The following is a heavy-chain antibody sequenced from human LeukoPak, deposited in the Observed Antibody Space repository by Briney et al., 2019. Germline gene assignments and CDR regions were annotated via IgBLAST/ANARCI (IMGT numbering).Heavy chain of an antibody. CDR1: GFTFSNYG. J-gene: IGHJ4*02. V-gene: IGHV3-30*18. Sequence: GGSLRLSCAASGFTFSNYGMHWVRQAPGKGLEWVAVISSDGSNKYYADSVKGRFAISRDNSKNTLYLQMNSLRAEDTAVYYCTKANQTTQRGFFDYWGQGNLVTVSS. CDR2: ISSDGSNK. D-gene: IGHD1/OR15-1a*01. CDR3: TKANQTTQRGFFDY.